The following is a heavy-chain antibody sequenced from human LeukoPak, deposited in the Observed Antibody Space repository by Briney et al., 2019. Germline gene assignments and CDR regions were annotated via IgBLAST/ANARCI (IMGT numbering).Heavy chain of an antibody. Sequence: GGSLRLSCAASGFTFSDYYMSWIRQAPGKGLEWVSYISSSGSTIYYADPVKGRFTISRDNAKNSLYLQMNSLRAEDTAVYYCARDQDLEWLLLDYWGQGTLVTVSS. CDR2: ISSSGSTI. CDR3: ARDQDLEWLLLDY. J-gene: IGHJ4*02. V-gene: IGHV3-11*04. D-gene: IGHD3-3*01. CDR1: GFTFSDYY.